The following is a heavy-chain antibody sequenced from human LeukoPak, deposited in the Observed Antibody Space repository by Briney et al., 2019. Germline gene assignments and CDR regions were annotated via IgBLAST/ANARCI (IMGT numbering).Heavy chain of an antibody. D-gene: IGHD5-18*01. Sequence: GGSLRLSCTVSGFTVSSNSMSWVRQAPGKGLEWVSFIYSDNTHYSDSVKGRFTISRDNSKNTLYLQMNSLKTEDTAVYYCTTEAAMVLQYYYYYMDVWGKGTTVTVSS. V-gene: IGHV3-53*01. CDR2: IYSDNT. CDR3: TTEAAMVLQYYYYYMDV. CDR1: GFTVSSNS. J-gene: IGHJ6*03.